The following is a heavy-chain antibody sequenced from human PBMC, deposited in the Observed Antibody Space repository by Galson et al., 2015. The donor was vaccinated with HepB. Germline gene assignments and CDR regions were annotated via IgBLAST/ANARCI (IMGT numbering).Heavy chain of an antibody. CDR3: AKERSGSYPNAFDI. CDR1: GGTFSSYA. D-gene: IGHD1-26*01. CDR2: IIPIFGTG. J-gene: IGHJ3*02. V-gene: IGHV1-69*13. Sequence: SVKVSCKASGGTFSSYAISWVRQAPGQGLEWMGGIIPIFGTGNYAQKFQGRVTITADESTSTAYMELSSLRSEDTAMYYCAKERSGSYPNAFDIWGQGTMVTVSS.